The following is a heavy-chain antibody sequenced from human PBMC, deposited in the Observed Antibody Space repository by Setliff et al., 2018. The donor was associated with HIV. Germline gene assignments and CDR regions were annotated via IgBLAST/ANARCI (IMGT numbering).Heavy chain of an antibody. CDR2: INPSSGST. J-gene: IGHJ6*02. CDR1: GYTFTSYP. Sequence: GASVKVSCKASGYTFTSYPMHWVRQAPGQGLEWMGIINPSSGSTTYAQKLQGRVTMTRDTSISTVYMELSRLTSDDTAVYFFARDLRDGFSEWLSTYYHGMDVWGQGTTVTVSS. V-gene: IGHV1-46*01. CDR3: ARDLRDGFSEWLSTYYHGMDV. D-gene: IGHD3-3*01.